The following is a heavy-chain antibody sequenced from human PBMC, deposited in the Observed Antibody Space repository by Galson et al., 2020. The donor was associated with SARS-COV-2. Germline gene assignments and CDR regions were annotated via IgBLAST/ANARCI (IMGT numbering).Heavy chain of an antibody. V-gene: IGHV3-66*01. J-gene: IGHJ1*01. CDR3: ARVNGGSGTYYSLEH. CDR1: GFTVSNNY. D-gene: IGHD3-10*01. CDR2: LYSGDYT. Sequence: QLGESLKISCAASGFTVSNNYMSWVRQAPGKGLEWVSVLYSGDYTYYADSVKGRFTISRDNSKNTLYLQMNSLRAEDTAVYYCARVNGGSGTYYSLEHWGQGNRVTVSS.